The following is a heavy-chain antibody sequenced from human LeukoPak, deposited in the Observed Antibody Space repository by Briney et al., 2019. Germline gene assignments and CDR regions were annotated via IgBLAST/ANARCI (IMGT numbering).Heavy chain of an antibody. CDR2: ISGRGGST. J-gene: IGHJ4*02. Sequence: PGGSLRLSCAASGFTFSSYAMSWDRQAPGRGLEWVSAISGRGGSTYYADSVKGRFTISRDNSKNTLYRQMNSLRAEDTAVYYCAKGDLNVVVPAAIPLGIDYWGQGTLVTVSS. D-gene: IGHD2-2*02. CDR1: GFTFSSYA. V-gene: IGHV3-23*01. CDR3: AKGDLNVVVPAAIPLGIDY.